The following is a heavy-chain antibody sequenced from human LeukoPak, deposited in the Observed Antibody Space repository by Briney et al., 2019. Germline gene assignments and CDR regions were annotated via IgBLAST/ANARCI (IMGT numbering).Heavy chain of an antibody. J-gene: IGHJ6*02. CDR2: IWYDGSNK. CDR1: GFTFSSYA. V-gene: IGHV3-33*08. Sequence: GGSLRLSCAASGFTFSSYAMHWVRQAPGKGLEWVAVIWYDGSNKYYADSVKGRFTISRDNSKNTLYLQMNSLRAEDTAVYYCARDALHESYSSSWYSVYYYYGMDVWGQGTTVTVSS. CDR3: ARDALHESYSSSWYSVYYYYGMDV. D-gene: IGHD6-13*01.